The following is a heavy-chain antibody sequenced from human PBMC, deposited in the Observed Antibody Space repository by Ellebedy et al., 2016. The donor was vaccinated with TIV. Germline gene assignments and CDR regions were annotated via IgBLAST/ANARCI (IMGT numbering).Heavy chain of an antibody. CDR2: IWYDGSNK. V-gene: IGHV3-33*01. J-gene: IGHJ6*02. CDR3: ARGRWLQLLVYGMDV. D-gene: IGHD5-24*01. Sequence: GESLKISXAASGFTFSSYGMHWVRQAPGKGLEWVAVIWYDGSNKYYADSVKGRFTISRDNSKNTLYLQMNSLRAEDTAVYYCARGRWLQLLVYGMDVWGQGTTVTVSS. CDR1: GFTFSSYG.